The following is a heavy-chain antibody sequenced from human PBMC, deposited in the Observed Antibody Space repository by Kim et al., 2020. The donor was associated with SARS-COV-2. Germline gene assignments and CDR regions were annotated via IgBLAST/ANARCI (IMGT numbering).Heavy chain of an antibody. CDR3: ARDRGGFHLYYGMDV. D-gene: IGHD3-16*01. V-gene: IGHV4-31*02. J-gene: IGHJ6*02. Sequence: PHLKSGVTISVDTSKNQFSLKRSSVTAADTAVYYCARDRGGFHLYYGMDVWGQGTTVTVSS.